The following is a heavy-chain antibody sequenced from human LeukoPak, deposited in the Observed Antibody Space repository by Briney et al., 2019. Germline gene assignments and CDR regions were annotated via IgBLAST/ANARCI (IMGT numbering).Heavy chain of an antibody. CDR1: GGSISSSSYY. V-gene: IGHV4-39*01. D-gene: IGHD5-18*01. J-gene: IGHJ4*02. CDR2: IYYSGST. Sequence: SETLSLTCTVSGGSISSSSYYWGWIRQPPGKGLEWIGSIYYSGSTYYNPSLKSRVTISVDTSKNQFSLKLSSVTAADTAVHYCARHILVDTAMVLYLPSYYFDDWGQGTLVTVSS. CDR3: ARHILVDTAMVLYLPSYYFDD.